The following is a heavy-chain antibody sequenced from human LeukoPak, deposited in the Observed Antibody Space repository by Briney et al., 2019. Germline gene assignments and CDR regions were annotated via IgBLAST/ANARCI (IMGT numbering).Heavy chain of an antibody. J-gene: IGHJ4*02. CDR1: GLNVSSNY. V-gene: IGHV3-53*01. CDR3: AKGDIFDY. D-gene: IGHD2-15*01. CDR2: LYSGGST. Sequence: GGSLRLSCAASGLNVSSNYMSWVRQAPGKGLEWVSVLYSGGSTYYADSVKGRFTISRDNSKNTLYLQMNSLRAEDTAVYYCAKGDIFDYWGQGTLVTVSS.